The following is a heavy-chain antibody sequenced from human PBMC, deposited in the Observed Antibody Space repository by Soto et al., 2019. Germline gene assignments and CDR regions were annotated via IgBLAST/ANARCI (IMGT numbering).Heavy chain of an antibody. CDR2: ISYDGSNK. J-gene: IGHJ4*02. CDR1: GFTFSSYA. Sequence: LRLSCAASGFTFSSYAMHWVRQAPGKGLEWVAVISYDGSNKYYADSVKGRFTISRDNSKNTLYPQMNSLRAEDTAVYYCARDIIAAAGMFDYWGQGTLVTVSS. V-gene: IGHV3-30-3*01. D-gene: IGHD6-13*01. CDR3: ARDIIAAAGMFDY.